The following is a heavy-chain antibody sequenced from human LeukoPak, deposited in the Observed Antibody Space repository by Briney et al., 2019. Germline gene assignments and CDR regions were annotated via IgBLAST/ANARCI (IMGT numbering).Heavy chain of an antibody. CDR3: APDTYH. CDR1: GFTFTGHY. Sequence: GASVKVSCKASGFTFTGHYMHWVRQAPGQGLEWMGWIHAGRGDTNYAQKFQGRVTVTRDTSTSTVYMELGSLRSEDTAVYYCAPDTYHWGQGTLVTVSS. V-gene: IGHV1-2*02. CDR2: IHAGRGDT. J-gene: IGHJ5*02.